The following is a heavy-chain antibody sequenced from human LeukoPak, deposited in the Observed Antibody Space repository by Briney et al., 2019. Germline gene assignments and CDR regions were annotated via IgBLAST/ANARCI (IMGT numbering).Heavy chain of an antibody. J-gene: IGHJ4*02. CDR3: AKDGPQYCTSTNCLGGY. D-gene: IGHD2-2*01. Sequence: GGSLRLSCAASTFTFSSYGMHWVRQAPGKGLEWVAFIWYDGSNKYYTDSVKGRFTISRDNSKNTLYLQMNSLRAEDTAVCYCAKDGPQYCTSTNCLGGYWGQGTLVTVSS. CDR1: TFTFSSYG. CDR2: IWYDGSNK. V-gene: IGHV3-30*02.